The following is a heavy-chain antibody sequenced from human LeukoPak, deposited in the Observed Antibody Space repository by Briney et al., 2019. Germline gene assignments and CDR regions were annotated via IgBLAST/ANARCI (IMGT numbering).Heavy chain of an antibody. CDR3: ARDRYCSGGSCRLEAFDY. CDR1: GYTFTSYD. J-gene: IGHJ4*02. D-gene: IGHD2-15*01. Sequence: VASVKVSCKASGYTFTSYDINWVRQATGQGLEWMGWMNPSGGSTSYAQKFQGRVTMTRDTSTSTVYMELSSLRSEDTAVYYCARDRYCSGGSCRLEAFDYWGQGTLVTVSS. V-gene: IGHV1-46*01. CDR2: MNPSGGST.